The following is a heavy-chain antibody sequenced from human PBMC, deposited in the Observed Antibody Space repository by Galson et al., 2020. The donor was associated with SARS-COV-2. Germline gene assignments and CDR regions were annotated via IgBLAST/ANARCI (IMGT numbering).Heavy chain of an antibody. CDR1: GYTLTELS. J-gene: IGHJ6*02. V-gene: IGHV1-24*01. Sequence: ASVKVSCKVSGYTLTELSMHWVRQAPGKGLEWMGGFDPEDGETIYAQKFQGRVTMTEDTSTDTAYMELSSLRSEDTAVYYCATSIAVAGTPDHYYYYYGMDVLGQGTTVTVSS. D-gene: IGHD6-19*01. CDR2: FDPEDGET. CDR3: ATSIAVAGTPDHYYYYYGMDV.